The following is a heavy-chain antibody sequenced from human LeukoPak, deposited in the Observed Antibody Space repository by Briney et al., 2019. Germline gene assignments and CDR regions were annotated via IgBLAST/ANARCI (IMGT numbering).Heavy chain of an antibody. CDR2: IYSGGST. CDR3: ARDFFRRDGYNF. J-gene: IGHJ4*02. D-gene: IGHD5-24*01. V-gene: IGHV3-53*01. CDR1: GFTFSSNY. Sequence: GGSLRLSCAASGFTFSSNYMRWVRQAPGKGLEWVSVIYSGGSTYYADSVKGRFTISRDNSKNTLYLQMNRLSAEETPVYYCARDFFRRDGYNFWGQGTLVTVSS.